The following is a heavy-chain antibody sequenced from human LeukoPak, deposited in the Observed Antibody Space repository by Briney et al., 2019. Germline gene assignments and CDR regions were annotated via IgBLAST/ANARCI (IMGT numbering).Heavy chain of an antibody. D-gene: IGHD2-2*01. Sequence: ASVKVSCKASGYTFTSYGISWVRQAPGQGLEWMGWISAYNGNTNYAQKLQGRVTMTTDTSTSTAYMELRSLRSEDTAVYFCARGFPIVVVPAANNWFDPWGQGTLVTVSS. CDR3: ARGFPIVVVPAANNWFDP. CDR1: GYTFTSYG. J-gene: IGHJ5*02. CDR2: ISAYNGNT. V-gene: IGHV1-18*01.